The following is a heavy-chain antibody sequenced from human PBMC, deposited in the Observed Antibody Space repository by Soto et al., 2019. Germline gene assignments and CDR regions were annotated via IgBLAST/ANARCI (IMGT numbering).Heavy chain of an antibody. CDR2: ISAYNGNT. CDR3: ARGLPHSHLLTGYYTGYYYYYMDV. D-gene: IGHD3-9*01. Sequence: ASVNVSCKASGYTFSRYGISWVRQAPGQGLEWMGWISAYNGNTNYAQKLQGRVTMTTDTSTSTAYMELRSLRSDDTAVYYCARGLPHSHLLTGYYTGYYYYYMDVWGKGTTVTVSS. V-gene: IGHV1-18*01. J-gene: IGHJ6*03. CDR1: GYTFSRYG.